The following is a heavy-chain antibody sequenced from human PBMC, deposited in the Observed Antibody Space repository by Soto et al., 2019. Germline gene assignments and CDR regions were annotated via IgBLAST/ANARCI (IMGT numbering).Heavy chain of an antibody. CDR3: ARRFPGTFMDY. V-gene: IGHV4-59*01. J-gene: IGHJ4*02. Sequence: SETLSLTCTVSGGSISSYYWTWIRQPPGKGLEWTGNIYYTGSANYNPALRSRVTMSVDTSKNQFSLKLSSVTAADTAVYYCARRFPGTFMDYWGQGFLVTVSS. CDR1: GGSISSYY. D-gene: IGHD6-13*01. CDR2: IYYTGSA.